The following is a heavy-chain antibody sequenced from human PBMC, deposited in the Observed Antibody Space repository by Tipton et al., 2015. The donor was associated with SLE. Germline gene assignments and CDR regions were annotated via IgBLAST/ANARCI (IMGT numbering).Heavy chain of an antibody. CDR1: GGSLNNHF. D-gene: IGHD3-9*01. Sequence: TLSLTCTVSGGSLNNHFCSWFRQSAGKGLEWIGRVSPSGGTNYNPSLKSRVTIPVDTSKNQFSLNLSSLTAADPAVYYCVRDKWGEYYPSTGYFWSFDPWGQGILVTVSS. CDR2: VSPSGGT. V-gene: IGHV4-4*07. J-gene: IGHJ5*02. CDR3: VRDKWGEYYPSTGYFWSFDP.